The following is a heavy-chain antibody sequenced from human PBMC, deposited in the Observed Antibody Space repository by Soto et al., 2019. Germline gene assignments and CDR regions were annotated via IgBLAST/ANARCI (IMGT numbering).Heavy chain of an antibody. V-gene: IGHV3-23*01. D-gene: IGHD2-2*01. CDR2: ISGSGGST. CDR3: AKPNWSTSCCPLI. Sequence: EVQLLESGGGLVQPGGSLRPSCAASGFTFSSYAMSWVRQAPGKGLDWVSAISGSGGSTAYADSVKGRFTISRDNSKNTLYLQMNSLRAEDTAVYYCAKPNWSTSCCPLIWGQGTMVTVSS. CDR1: GFTFSSYA. J-gene: IGHJ3*02.